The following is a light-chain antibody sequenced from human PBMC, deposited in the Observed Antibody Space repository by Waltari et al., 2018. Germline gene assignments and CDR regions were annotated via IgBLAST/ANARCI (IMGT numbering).Light chain of an antibody. V-gene: IGLV2-23*02. CDR2: EVA. J-gene: IGLJ1*01. Sequence: QSALTQPASVSGSPGQSITISCTGASSDVGNYNLVSWYQQHPGKAPQVLIYEVAKRPSGFSNRFSGSNAGNTASLTIAGLQAEDEADYYCCSYAGSRSYVFGPGTKVTVL. CDR1: SSDVGNYNL. CDR3: CSYAGSRSYV.